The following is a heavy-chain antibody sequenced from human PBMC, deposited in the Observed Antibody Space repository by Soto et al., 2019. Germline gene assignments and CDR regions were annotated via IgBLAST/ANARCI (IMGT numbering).Heavy chain of an antibody. CDR3: ARVRCFNGLCHTADYGMDV. D-gene: IGHD2-8*01. Sequence: GASVKVSCKASGDVFRSYGINWVRQAPGRGLEWMGGIIPISGTTNYAQKFQGRVAITADESTDTVYMELSRLRSEGTAVYFCARVRCFNGLCHTADYGMDVWGQGTTVTVSS. V-gene: IGHV1-69*13. CDR2: IIPISGTT. J-gene: IGHJ6*02. CDR1: GDVFRSYG.